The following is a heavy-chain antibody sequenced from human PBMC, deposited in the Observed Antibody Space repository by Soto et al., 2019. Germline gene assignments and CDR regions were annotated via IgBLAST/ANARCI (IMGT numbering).Heavy chain of an antibody. Sequence: ASVKVSCKASGGTFSSYAILWVRQAPGHGLAWMGGTIPIFGTANYAQKFPGRVTITAAESTSTAYMELSSLRSEDTAVYYCARPEVDSSGLPPFDYWGQGTLVTVSS. CDR3: ARPEVDSSGLPPFDY. D-gene: IGHD3-22*01. J-gene: IGHJ4*02. V-gene: IGHV1-69*13. CDR1: GGTFSSYA. CDR2: TIPIFGTA.